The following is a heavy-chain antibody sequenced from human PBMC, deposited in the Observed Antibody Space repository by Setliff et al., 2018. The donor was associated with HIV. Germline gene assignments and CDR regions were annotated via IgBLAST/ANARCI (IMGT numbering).Heavy chain of an antibody. CDR1: GYSFTGYY. CDR3: ARGGEIALAAHRRWLDS. V-gene: IGHV1-2*02. J-gene: IGHJ5*01. Sequence: ASVKVSCKASGYSFTGYYIHWVRQAPGQGLEWMGWINPNSGATNYAQKFEDKVTVTRDTSLSTGYMNLSRLRSDDTAVYYCARGGEIALAAHRRWLDSWGQGTLVTVSS. CDR2: INPNSGAT. D-gene: IGHD6-19*01.